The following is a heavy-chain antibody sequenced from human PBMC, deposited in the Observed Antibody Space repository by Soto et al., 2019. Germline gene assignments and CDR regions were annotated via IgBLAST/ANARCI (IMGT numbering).Heavy chain of an antibody. CDR1: GFTFSSYG. Sequence: VGSLRLSCAASGFTFSSYGMHWVRQAPGKGLEWVAVISYDGSNKYYADSVKGRFTISRDNSKNTLYLQMNSLRAEDTAVYYCAKGRIGEIVVVTIFDYWGQGTLVTSPQ. J-gene: IGHJ4*02. CDR2: ISYDGSNK. D-gene: IGHD3-22*01. CDR3: AKGRIGEIVVVTIFDY. V-gene: IGHV3-30*18.